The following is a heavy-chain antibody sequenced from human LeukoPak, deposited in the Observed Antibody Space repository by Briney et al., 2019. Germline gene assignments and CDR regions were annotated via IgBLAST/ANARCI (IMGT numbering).Heavy chain of an antibody. J-gene: IGHJ4*02. CDR1: GYIFTSHS. V-gene: IGHV1-18*01. D-gene: IGHD6-19*01. CDR2: ISDYNGHT. Sequence: ASVKVSCKASGYIFTSHSINWLRQAPGQGLEWMGWISDYNGHTNYAQKLQGRVTMTTDTSTSTAYMELRSLRSDDTAVYYCARGQQWLGYYFDYWGQGTLVTVSS. CDR3: ARGQQWLGYYFDY.